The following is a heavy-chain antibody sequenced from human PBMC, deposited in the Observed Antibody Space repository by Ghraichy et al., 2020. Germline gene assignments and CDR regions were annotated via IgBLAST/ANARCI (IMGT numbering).Heavy chain of an antibody. CDR3: ARDRGYSYGYLFDY. CDR1: GFTFSSYW. J-gene: IGHJ4*02. CDR2: IKQDGSEK. V-gene: IGHV3-7*01. Sequence: LTCAASGFTFSSYWMSWVRQAPGKGLEWVANIKQDGSEKYYVDSVKGRFTISRDNAKNSLYLQMNSLRAEDTAVYYCARDRGYSYGYLFDYWGQGTLVTVSS. D-gene: IGHD5-18*01.